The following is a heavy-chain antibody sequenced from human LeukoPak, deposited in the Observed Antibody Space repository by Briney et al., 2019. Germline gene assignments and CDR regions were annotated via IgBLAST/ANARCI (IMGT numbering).Heavy chain of an antibody. V-gene: IGHV3-21*01. CDR2: ISSSSSYI. J-gene: IGHJ4*02. CDR3: ARKHYRGPDSSGYESEGPFDY. Sequence: PGGSLRLSCAASGFTFSSYIMNWVRQAPGKGLEWVSSISSSSSYIYYADSVKGRFTISRDNAKNSLYLQMNSLRAEDTAVYYCARKHYRGPDSSGYESEGPFDYWGQGTLVTVSS. D-gene: IGHD3-22*01. CDR1: GFTFSSYI.